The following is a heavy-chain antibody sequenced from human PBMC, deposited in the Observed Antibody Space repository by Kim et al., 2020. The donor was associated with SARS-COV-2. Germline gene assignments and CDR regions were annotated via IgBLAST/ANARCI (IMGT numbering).Heavy chain of an antibody. CDR2: INTNTGNP. D-gene: IGHD6-13*01. J-gene: IGHJ6*02. CDR3: ARERVQQLVQANYYYYGMDV. CDR1: GYTFTSYA. Sequence: ASVKVSCKASGYTFTSYAMNWVRQAPGQGLEWMGWINTNTGNPTYAQGFTGRFVFSLDTSVSTAYLQISSLKAEDTAVYYCARERVQQLVQANYYYYGMDVWGQGTTVTVSS. V-gene: IGHV7-4-1*02.